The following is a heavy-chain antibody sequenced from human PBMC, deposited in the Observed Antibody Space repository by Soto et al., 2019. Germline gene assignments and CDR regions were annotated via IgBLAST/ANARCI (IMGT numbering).Heavy chain of an antibody. J-gene: IGHJ4*02. CDR1: GGSISNYY. CDR2: IYYSGST. V-gene: IGHV4-59*01. CDR3: ARAVLPATAPFDY. Sequence: SETLSLTCIVSGGSISNYYWSWIRQPPGKGLEWIGYIYYSGSTNYNPSLQSRVTISVDTSKNQFSLKPSSVTAADTAVYYCARAVLPATAPFDYWGQGTLVTSPQ. D-gene: IGHD2-2*01.